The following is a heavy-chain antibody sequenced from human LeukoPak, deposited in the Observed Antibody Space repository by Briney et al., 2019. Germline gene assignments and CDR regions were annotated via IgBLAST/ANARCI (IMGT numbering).Heavy chain of an antibody. CDR2: ISSNGGNT. J-gene: IGHJ4*02. CDR1: GFTFGTYG. D-gene: IGHD6-13*01. V-gene: IGHV3-64D*09. Sequence: AGGSLRLSCSASGFTFGTYGMXWVRQAPGXGLXYVSSISSNGGNTYYADSVKGRFNISRENSKNTLYLQMSSLRAEDTAVYYCATWIRGYSFDRWGQGTLVTVSS. CDR3: ATWIRGYSFDR.